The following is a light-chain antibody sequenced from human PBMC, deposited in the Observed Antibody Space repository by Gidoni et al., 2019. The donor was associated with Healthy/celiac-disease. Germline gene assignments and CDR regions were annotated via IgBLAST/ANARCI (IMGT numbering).Light chain of an antibody. V-gene: IGKV3-11*01. CDR2: DAS. CDR3: QQRSNWPLCS. Sequence: IVLTQSPATLSLSPGERATLSCRASQSVSSYLAWYQQKPGQAPRPLIYDASNRATGIPARFSGSGSGTDFTLTISSLEPEDFAVYYCQQRSNWPLCSFGQGTKLEIK. J-gene: IGKJ2*04. CDR1: QSVSSY.